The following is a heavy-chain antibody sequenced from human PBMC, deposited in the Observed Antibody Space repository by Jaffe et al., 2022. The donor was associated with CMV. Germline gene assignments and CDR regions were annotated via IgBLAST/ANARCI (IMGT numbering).Heavy chain of an antibody. V-gene: IGHV1-69*01. CDR2: IIPIFGTA. CDR3: ARGARGYDFRWAPYYYYGMDV. J-gene: IGHJ6*02. Sequence: QVQLVQSGAEVKKPGSSVKVSCKASGGTFSSYAISWVRQAPGQGLEWMGGIIPIFGTANYAQKFQGRVTITADESTSTAYMELSSLRSEDTAVYYCARGARGYDFRWAPYYYYGMDVWGQGTTVTVSS. D-gene: IGHD5-12*01. CDR1: GGTFSSYA.